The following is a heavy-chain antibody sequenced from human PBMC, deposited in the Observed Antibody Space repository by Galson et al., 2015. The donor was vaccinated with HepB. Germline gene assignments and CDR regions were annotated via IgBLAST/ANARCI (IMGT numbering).Heavy chain of an antibody. V-gene: IGHV3-30-3*01. CDR2: ISYDGSNK. CDR1: GFTFSSYA. D-gene: IGHD6-13*01. J-gene: IGHJ3*02. Sequence: SLRLSCAASGFTFSSYAMHWVRQAPGKGLEWVAIISYDGSNKYYADSVKGRFTISRDNSKNTLYLQMNSLRAEDTAVYYCAREGRIAAVDAFDIWGQGTMVTVSS. CDR3: AREGRIAAVDAFDI.